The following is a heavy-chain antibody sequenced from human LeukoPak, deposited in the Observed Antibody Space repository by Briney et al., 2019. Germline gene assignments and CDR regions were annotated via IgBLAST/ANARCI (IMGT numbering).Heavy chain of an antibody. Sequence: PSETLSLTCAVYGGSFSGYYWSWIRQPPGRGLEWIGEINRRGSTNYNPSLKSRVTISVDTSKTQFSLKLSSVTAADTAVYYCARGHSSGWYGLFDIWGQGTIVTVSS. CDR2: INRRGST. J-gene: IGHJ3*02. CDR3: ARGHSSGWYGLFDI. CDR1: GGSFSGYY. V-gene: IGHV4-34*01. D-gene: IGHD6-19*01.